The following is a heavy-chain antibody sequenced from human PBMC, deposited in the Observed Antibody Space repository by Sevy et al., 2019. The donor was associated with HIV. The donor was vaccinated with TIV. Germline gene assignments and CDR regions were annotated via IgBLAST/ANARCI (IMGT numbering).Heavy chain of an antibody. CDR1: GYTFTSYG. CDR2: ISAYNGNT. J-gene: IGHJ6*03. CDR3: AREWRLYCSGGSCYWDYYYMDV. D-gene: IGHD2-15*01. Sequence: ASVKVSCKASGYTFTSYGISWVRQAPGQGLEWMGWISAYNGNTNYAQKLQRRVTMTTDTSTSTAYMELRSLRSDDTAVEYCAREWRLYCSGGSCYWDYYYMDVWGKGTTVTVSS. V-gene: IGHV1-18*04.